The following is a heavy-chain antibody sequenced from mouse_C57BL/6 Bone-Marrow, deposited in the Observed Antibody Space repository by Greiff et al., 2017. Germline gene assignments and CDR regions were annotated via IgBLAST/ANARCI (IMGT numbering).Heavy chain of an antibody. CDR3: TPYGSSSHYYAMDY. CDR1: GFNIKDDY. Sequence: EVKLQQSGAELVRPGASVKLSCTASGFNIKDDYMHWVKQRPEQGLEWIGWLDPENGDTEYASKFQGKATITADTSSNTAYLQLSSLTSEDTAVYCCTPYGSSSHYYAMDYWGQGTSVTVSS. D-gene: IGHD1-1*01. J-gene: IGHJ4*01. V-gene: IGHV14-4*01. CDR2: LDPENGDT.